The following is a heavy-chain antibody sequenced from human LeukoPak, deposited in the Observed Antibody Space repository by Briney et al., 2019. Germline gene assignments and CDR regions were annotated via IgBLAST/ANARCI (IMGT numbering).Heavy chain of an antibody. Sequence: ASVKVSCKASGYTFTGYYMHWVRQAPGQGLEWMGRINPNSGGTNYAQKFQGRVTMTRDTSISTAYTELSRLRSDDTAVYYCARAIHCTNGVCFSFDYWGQGTLVTVSS. CDR1: GYTFTGYY. CDR3: ARAIHCTNGVCFSFDY. J-gene: IGHJ4*02. V-gene: IGHV1-2*06. D-gene: IGHD2-8*01. CDR2: INPNSGGT.